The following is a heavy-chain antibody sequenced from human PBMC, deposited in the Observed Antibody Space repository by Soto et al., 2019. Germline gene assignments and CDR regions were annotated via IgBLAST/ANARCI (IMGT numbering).Heavy chain of an antibody. CDR3: AKAPLLYRSYFDY. V-gene: IGHV3-23*01. D-gene: IGHD1-26*01. J-gene: IGHJ4*02. Sequence: GGSLRLSCAASGFTFSSYAMSWVRQAPGKGLEWVSAISGSGGSTYYADSVEGRFTISRDNSKNTLYLQMNSLRAEDTAVYYCAKAPLLYRSYFDYWGQGTLVTVSS. CDR1: GFTFSSYA. CDR2: ISGSGGST.